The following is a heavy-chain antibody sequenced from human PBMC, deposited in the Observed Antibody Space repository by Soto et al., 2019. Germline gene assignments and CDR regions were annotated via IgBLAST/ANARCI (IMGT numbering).Heavy chain of an antibody. V-gene: IGHV4-59*08. D-gene: IGHD2-21*01. J-gene: IGHJ5*02. CDR3: ARLGAYYQSLDP. CDR2: IYFGGTT. Sequence: PSETLSLTCSVSGASISSNFWSWVRQPPGKGLEWIGYIYFGGTTQSNPSLKGRATISLDTSKNQFTLNLASVSAADTAVYYCARLGAYYQSLDPRGPGTLVTVS. CDR1: GASISSNF.